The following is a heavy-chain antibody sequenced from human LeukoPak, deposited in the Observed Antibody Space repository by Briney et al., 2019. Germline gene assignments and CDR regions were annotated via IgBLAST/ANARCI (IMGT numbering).Heavy chain of an antibody. J-gene: IGHJ6*03. V-gene: IGHV4-34*01. D-gene: IGHD3-3*01. CDR1: GGSLSGYY. CDR3: ARVLVSHYDFWSGYYPNYYYMDV. Sequence: SETLSLTCGVYGGSLSGYYWSWIRQPPGKGLEWIGEINHSGSTNYNPSLKSRVTISVDTSKNQFSLKLSSVTAADTAVYYCARVLVSHYDFWSGYYPNYYYMDVWGKGTTVTVSS. CDR2: INHSGST.